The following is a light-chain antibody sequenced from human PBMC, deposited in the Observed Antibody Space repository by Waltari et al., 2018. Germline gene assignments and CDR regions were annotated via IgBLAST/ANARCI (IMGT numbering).Light chain of an antibody. Sequence: QSALTQPRSVSGSPGQSVTISCTGTSTDVGGYNYVSWYQQHPGKAPKVVRYDVSTRSSGVPDRFSASKSGNTASLTISGLQAEDEADYYCASYAGSYLFVFGGGTKLTVL. V-gene: IGLV2-11*01. CDR2: DVS. CDR3: ASYAGSYLFV. J-gene: IGLJ3*02. CDR1: STDVGGYNY.